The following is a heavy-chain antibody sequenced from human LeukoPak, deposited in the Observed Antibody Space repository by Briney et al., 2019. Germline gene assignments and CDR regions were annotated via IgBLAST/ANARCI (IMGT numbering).Heavy chain of an antibody. Sequence: GGSLRLSCAASGFTFSNYEMNWVRQAPGKGLEWVAYITSSGSIIYYANSVKGRFTISRDNSKNTLYLQMGSLRAEDTAVYYCARARLLWFGDAFDIWGQGTVVTVSS. CDR2: ITSSGSII. V-gene: IGHV3-48*03. J-gene: IGHJ3*02. CDR1: GFTFSNYE. CDR3: ARARLLWFGDAFDI. D-gene: IGHD3-10*01.